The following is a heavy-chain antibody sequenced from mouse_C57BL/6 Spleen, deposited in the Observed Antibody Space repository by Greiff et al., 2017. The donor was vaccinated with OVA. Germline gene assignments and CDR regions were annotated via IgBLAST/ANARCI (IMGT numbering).Heavy chain of an antibody. CDR1: GYTFTSYW. CDR3: ARGYYGSSGYFDV. Sequence: QVKLQQSGPELVKPGASVKLSCQASGYTFTSYWMHWVKQRPGQGLEWIGMIHPNSGSTNYNEKFKSKATLTVDKSSSTADMQLSSLTSEDSAVYYCARGYYGSSGYFDVWGTGTTVTVSS. D-gene: IGHD1-1*01. CDR2: IHPNSGST. V-gene: IGHV1-64*01. J-gene: IGHJ1*03.